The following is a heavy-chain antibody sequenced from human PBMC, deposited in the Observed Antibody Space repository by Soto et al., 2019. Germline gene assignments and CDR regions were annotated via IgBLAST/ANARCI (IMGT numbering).Heavy chain of an antibody. CDR3: ARGSNAVVSGLGDFDY. D-gene: IGHD3-22*01. V-gene: IGHV1-3*01. CDR2: INADNGDT. J-gene: IGHJ4*02. Sequence: QVQLVQSGAEVRKPGASVKVSCKASGYTFTSCTLHWVRQAPGHRPEWMGWINADNGDTKYSQNFQGRVTITRDTSASTVYMEVSSLRSEDTAVYCCARGSNAVVSGLGDFDYWGQGTLVTVSS. CDR1: GYTFTSCT.